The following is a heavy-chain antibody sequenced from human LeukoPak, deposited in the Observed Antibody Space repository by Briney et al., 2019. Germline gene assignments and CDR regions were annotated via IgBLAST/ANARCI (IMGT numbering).Heavy chain of an antibody. D-gene: IGHD3-3*01. CDR1: GFTFSSYS. CDR2: ISSSSSTI. Sequence: GGSLRLSCAASGFTFSSYSMNWVRQAPGKGLEWVSYISSSSSTIYYADSVKGRFTISRDNAKNSLYLQMNSLRAEDTAVYYCARGPDFWSGYLLNQDAFDIWGQGTMVTVSS. CDR3: ARGPDFWSGYLLNQDAFDI. V-gene: IGHV3-48*01. J-gene: IGHJ3*02.